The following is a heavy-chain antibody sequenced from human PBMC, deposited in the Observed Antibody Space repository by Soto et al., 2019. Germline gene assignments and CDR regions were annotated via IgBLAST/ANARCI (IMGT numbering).Heavy chain of an antibody. J-gene: IGHJ5*02. D-gene: IGHD5-12*01. V-gene: IGHV4-59*08. Sequence: SETLSLTCTVSGGSISSYYWSWIRQPPGKGLEWVGYIYYSGSTNYNPSLKSRVTISVDTSKNQFSLKLSSVTAADTAVYYCARHGEVESGYFLFSWFDPWGQGTLVTVSS. CDR1: GGSISSYY. CDR2: IYYSGST. CDR3: ARHGEVESGYFLFSWFDP.